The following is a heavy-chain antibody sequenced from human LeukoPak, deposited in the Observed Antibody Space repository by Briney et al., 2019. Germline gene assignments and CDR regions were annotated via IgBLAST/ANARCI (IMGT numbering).Heavy chain of an antibody. J-gene: IGHJ6*02. V-gene: IGHV4-31*03. CDR2: IYYSGST. Sequence: PSETLSLTCTVSGGSISSGGYYWSWIRQHPGKGLEWIGCIYYSGSTYYNPSLKSRVTISVDTSKNQFSLKLSSVTAADTAVYYCARESGAYYYGMDVWGQGTTVTVSS. CDR3: ARESGAYYYGMDV. CDR1: GGSISSGGYY.